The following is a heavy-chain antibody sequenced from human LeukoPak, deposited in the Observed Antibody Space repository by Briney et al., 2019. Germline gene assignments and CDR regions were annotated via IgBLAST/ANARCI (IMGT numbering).Heavy chain of an antibody. CDR3: AKAEGYDILTGLDY. CDR2: IGASGGST. CDR1: GFTFSSYA. J-gene: IGHJ4*02. Sequence: GGSLRLSCATSGFTFSSYAMSWVRQAPGKGLEWVSGIGASGGSTYYADSVKGRFTISRDNSKNTRYLPMNSLRTEDTAVYYCAKAEGYDILTGLDYWGQGTLVTVSS. D-gene: IGHD3-9*01. V-gene: IGHV3-23*01.